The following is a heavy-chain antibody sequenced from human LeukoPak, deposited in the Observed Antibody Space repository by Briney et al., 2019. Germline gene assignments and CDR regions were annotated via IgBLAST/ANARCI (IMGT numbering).Heavy chain of an antibody. CDR2: IYTSGST. CDR1: GGSISSYY. D-gene: IGHD2-15*01. J-gene: IGHJ6*03. V-gene: IGHV4-4*07. CDR3: ARQWADRCSGGSCYSLGYYYYYMDV. Sequence: NPSETLSLTCTVPGGSISSYYWSWIRQPAGKGLEWIGRIYTSGSTNYNPSLKSRVTMSVDTSKNKFSLKLSSVTAAHTAVYYCARQWADRCSGGSCYSLGYYYYYMDVWGKGTTVTVSS.